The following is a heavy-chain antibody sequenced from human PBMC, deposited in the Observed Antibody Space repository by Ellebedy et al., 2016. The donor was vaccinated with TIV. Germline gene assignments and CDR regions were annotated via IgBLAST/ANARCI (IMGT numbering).Heavy chain of an antibody. V-gene: IGHV3-13*01. CDR2: VSAAGDT. Sequence: GGSLRLSXTASGFTFSSHGMHWVRQAPGKGLEWVAVVSAAGDTYYPDSVKGRFTISKDNAKNSLSLLMNTLSVGDTAVYYCVRGSQYDILTGHLAFDYWGQGALVTVSS. D-gene: IGHD3-9*01. CDR1: GFTFSSHG. CDR3: VRGSQYDILTGHLAFDY. J-gene: IGHJ4*02.